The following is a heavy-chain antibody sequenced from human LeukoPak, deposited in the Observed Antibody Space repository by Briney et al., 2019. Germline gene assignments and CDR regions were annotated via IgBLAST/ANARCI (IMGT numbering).Heavy chain of an antibody. V-gene: IGHV3-7*01. Sequence: GGSLRLSCAASGFTFSNYWMTWVRQAPGKGLEWVADIKQDGSEKMYVKSVRGRFTISRDNAKMSLFLQMNSLRAEDTAVYYCARDNGVVHGVYYMDVWGKGTTVTVS. CDR1: GFTFSNYW. CDR3: ARDNGVVHGVYYMDV. CDR2: IKQDGSEK. D-gene: IGHD3-3*01. J-gene: IGHJ6*03.